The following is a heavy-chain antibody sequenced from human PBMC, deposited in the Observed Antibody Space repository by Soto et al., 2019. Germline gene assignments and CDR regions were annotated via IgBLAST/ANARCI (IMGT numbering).Heavy chain of an antibody. D-gene: IGHD6-19*01. CDR1: GFTFSSYW. CDR2: IKQDGSEK. J-gene: IGHJ4*02. Sequence: GGSLRLSCAASGFTFSSYWMSWVRQAPGKGLEWVANIKQDGSEKYYVDSVKGRFTISRDNAKNSLYLQMNSLRAEDAVVFSWGREGLDLPPLFDYWGQGTLVTVSS. V-gene: IGHV3-7*01. CDR3: GREGLDLPPLFDY.